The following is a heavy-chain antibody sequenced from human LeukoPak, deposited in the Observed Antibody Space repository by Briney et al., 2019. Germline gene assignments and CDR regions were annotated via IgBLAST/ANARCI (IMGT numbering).Heavy chain of an antibody. J-gene: IGHJ3*02. Sequence: GGSLRPSCSASGFTFARYAMHWDRQAPGKGLEYVSAISSNGGSTYYADSVKGRFTISRDNSKNTLYLQMNSLRAEDTALYHCAKDPNGDYIGAFDMWGQGTMVTVSS. D-gene: IGHD4-17*01. V-gene: IGHV3-64*04. CDR1: GFTFARYA. CDR3: AKDPNGDYIGAFDM. CDR2: ISSNGGST.